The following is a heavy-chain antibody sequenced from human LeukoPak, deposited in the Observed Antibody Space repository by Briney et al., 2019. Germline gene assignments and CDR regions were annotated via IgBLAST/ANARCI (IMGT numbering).Heavy chain of an antibody. CDR2: INYHGNEN. Sequence: PGGSLRLSCAASGFTFSDYWMQWVRQAPGKGLEWVANINYHGNENYFLDSVKGRFTISRDNAKNSLFLQMNSLRVEDTAVYYCTRGDPDYWGLGTLVTVSS. CDR1: GFTFSDYW. CDR3: TRGDPDY. D-gene: IGHD2-21*02. V-gene: IGHV3-7*01. J-gene: IGHJ4*02.